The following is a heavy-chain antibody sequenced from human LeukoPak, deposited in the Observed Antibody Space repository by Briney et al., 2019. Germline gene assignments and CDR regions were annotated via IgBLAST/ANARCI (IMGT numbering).Heavy chain of an antibody. J-gene: IGHJ3*02. CDR1: GGSISSGSYY. D-gene: IGHD5-24*01. CDR3: AREAREGHVFDI. V-gene: IGHV4-39*02. CDR2: IFYSGST. Sequence: PSETLSLTCTVSGGSISSGSYYWGWIRQPPGKGLEWIGSIFYSGSTYYNPSLKSRVTISVDTSENQFSLKLSSVTAADTAVYYCAREAREGHVFDIWGQGTMVTVSS.